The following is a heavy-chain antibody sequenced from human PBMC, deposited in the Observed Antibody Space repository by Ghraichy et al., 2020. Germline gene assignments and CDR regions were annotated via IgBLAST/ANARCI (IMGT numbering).Heavy chain of an antibody. CDR1: GYTFTGYY. J-gene: IGHJ6*02. V-gene: IGHV1-2*02. CDR3: ARDSRSSRYCSSTSCYGIYYYYYGMDV. CDR2: INPNSGGT. D-gene: IGHD2-2*01. Sequence: ASVKVSCKASGYTFTGYYMHWVRQAPGQGLEWMGWINPNSGGTNYAQKFQGTVTMTRDTSISTAYMELSRLRSDDTAVYYCARDSRSSRYCSSTSCYGIYYYYYGMDVWGQGTTVTVSS.